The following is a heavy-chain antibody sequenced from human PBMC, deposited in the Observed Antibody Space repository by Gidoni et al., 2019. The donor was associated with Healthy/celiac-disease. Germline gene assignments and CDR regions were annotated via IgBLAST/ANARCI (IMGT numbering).Heavy chain of an antibody. D-gene: IGHD2-15*01. CDR1: GYTFTSYD. CDR3: ARGRRLVVHGFDP. Sequence: QVQLVQSGAEVKKLGACVKVSCKASGYTFTSYDSDWVRQATGQGLEWMGWMNPNSGNTGYAQKFQGRVTMTRNTSISTAYMELSSLRSEDTAVYYCARGRRLVVHGFDPWGQGTLVTVSS. CDR2: MNPNSGNT. J-gene: IGHJ5*02. V-gene: IGHV1-8*01.